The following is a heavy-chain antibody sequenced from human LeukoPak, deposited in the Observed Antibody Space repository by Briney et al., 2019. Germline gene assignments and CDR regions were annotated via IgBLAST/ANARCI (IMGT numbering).Heavy chain of an antibody. J-gene: IGHJ5*02. Sequence: SETLSLTCTVSGVSMSAFQWSWVRQSPEKGLEWIGCVNTKGETNYNPSLKSRVITSVDTSKSQFSLRLTSVTAAATAVYSCAPPTDAKTPPFDPWGQGALVT. CDR2: VNTKGET. CDR1: GVSMSAFQ. D-gene: IGHD2-8*01. CDR3: APPTDAKTPPFDP. V-gene: IGHV4-4*09.